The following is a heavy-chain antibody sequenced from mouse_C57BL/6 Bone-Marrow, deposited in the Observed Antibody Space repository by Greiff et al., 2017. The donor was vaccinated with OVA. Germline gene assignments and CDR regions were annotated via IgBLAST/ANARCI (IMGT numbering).Heavy chain of an antibody. Sequence: VQLQQPGAELVKPGASVKLSCKASGYTFTSYWMPWVKQRPGQGLEWIGMIHPNSGSTNYNEKFKSKATLTVDKSSSTAYMQLSSLTSEDSAVYYCARLKWSNYFDYWGQGTTLTVSS. CDR1: GYTFTSYW. J-gene: IGHJ2*01. CDR2: IHPNSGST. V-gene: IGHV1-64*01. CDR3: ARLKWSNYFDY. D-gene: IGHD1-1*02.